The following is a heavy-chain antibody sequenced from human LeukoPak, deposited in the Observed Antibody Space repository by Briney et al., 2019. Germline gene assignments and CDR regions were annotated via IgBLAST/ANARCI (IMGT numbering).Heavy chain of an antibody. J-gene: IGHJ4*02. Sequence: GGSLRLSCAASGFTFSDYYMSWIRQAPGKGLEWVSYISSSGSTIYYADSVKGRFTISRDDAKNSLYLQMNSLRAEDTAVYYCARDLHYDSSGYNLGYWGQGTLVTVSS. CDR3: ARDLHYDSSGYNLGY. D-gene: IGHD3-22*01. CDR1: GFTFSDYY. V-gene: IGHV3-11*01. CDR2: ISSSGSTI.